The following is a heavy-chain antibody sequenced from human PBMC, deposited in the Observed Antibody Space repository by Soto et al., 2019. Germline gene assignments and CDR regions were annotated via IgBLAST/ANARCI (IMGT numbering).Heavy chain of an antibody. J-gene: IGHJ6*02. D-gene: IGHD3-16*01. Sequence: QVQLVESGGGVVQPGGSLRLSCVASGFAFDTYGMHWVRQPPGTGLEWVAVLGYDGRGLYYADSVKGRFNISRDNSKYTLWLQMDSLSGEDTVLYFCARAHDGPDYAMDFWGQGTTVTVSS. CDR2: LGYDGRGL. CDR3: ARAHDGPDYAMDF. CDR1: GFAFDTYG. V-gene: IGHV3-33*01.